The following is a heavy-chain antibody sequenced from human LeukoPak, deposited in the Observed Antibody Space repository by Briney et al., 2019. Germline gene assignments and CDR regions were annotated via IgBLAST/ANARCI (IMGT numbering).Heavy chain of an antibody. Sequence: GGSLRLSCAASGFTFSSYGMHWVRQAPGKGLEWVAVISYDGSNKYYADSVKGRFTISRGNSKNTLYLQMNSLRAEDTAVYYCAKGKGGSYHTPLSWGQGTLVTVSS. J-gene: IGHJ5*02. D-gene: IGHD1-26*01. CDR2: ISYDGSNK. CDR3: AKGKGGSYHTPLS. V-gene: IGHV3-30*18. CDR1: GFTFSSYG.